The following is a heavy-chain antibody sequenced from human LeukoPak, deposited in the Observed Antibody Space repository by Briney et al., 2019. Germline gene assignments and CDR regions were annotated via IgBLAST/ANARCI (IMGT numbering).Heavy chain of an antibody. CDR2: IYPSGGT. CDR1: GGSISGFY. CDR3: AREYGDLDY. J-gene: IGHJ4*02. V-gene: IGHV4-4*07. D-gene: IGHD4-17*01. Sequence: SETLSLTCIVSGGSISGFYWSWIRQPPGKGLEWIGRIYPSGGTNYNPSLKSRVTMSTDTSKNQFSLKLRSVTAADTAVYYCAREYGDLDYWGQGTLVTVSS.